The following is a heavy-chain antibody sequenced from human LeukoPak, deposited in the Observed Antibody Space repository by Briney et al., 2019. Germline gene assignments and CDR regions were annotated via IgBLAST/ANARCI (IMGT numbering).Heavy chain of an antibody. J-gene: IGHJ3*02. CDR2: INSDGSST. D-gene: IGHD1-20*01. Sequence: GGSRRLSCAASGVTFSSYWIHWVRQAPGKGLVWVSRINSDGSSTSYADSVKGRFTISRDNAKHTLYLQMNSLRAEDTAVYYCARAPHNWRPNDAFDIWGQGTMVTVSS. CDR1: GVTFSSYW. CDR3: ARAPHNWRPNDAFDI. V-gene: IGHV3-74*01.